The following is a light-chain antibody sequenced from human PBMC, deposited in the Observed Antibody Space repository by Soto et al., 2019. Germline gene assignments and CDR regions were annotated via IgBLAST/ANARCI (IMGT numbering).Light chain of an antibody. V-gene: IGKV2-24*01. CDR1: QSLVYSDGNTY. Sequence: DIVLTQTPLSSPVTLGQPASISCRSSQSLVYSDGNTYLSWLQQRPGQPPRLLIYQISNRFSGVPDRFGGSGAGTDFTQKISRVEAEDVGVYSCVQFSHFPRTFGQGTKVEIK. J-gene: IGKJ1*01. CDR3: VQFSHFPRT. CDR2: QIS.